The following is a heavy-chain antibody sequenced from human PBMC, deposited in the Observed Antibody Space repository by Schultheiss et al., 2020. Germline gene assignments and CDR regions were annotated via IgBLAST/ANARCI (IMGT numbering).Heavy chain of an antibody. J-gene: IGHJ6*02. CDR1: GFTFSTYS. D-gene: IGHD3-16*01. Sequence: GGSLRLSCAASGFTFSTYSVNWVRQAPGKGLEWVSSISSGGTYIYYADSVKGRFTISRDNAKNSVYLQMNSLRAEDTAVYYCVRPRLTALEARRGRYGWDVWGPGTAVTVSS. CDR2: ISSGGTYI. V-gene: IGHV3-21*01. CDR3: VRPRLTALEARRGRYGWDV.